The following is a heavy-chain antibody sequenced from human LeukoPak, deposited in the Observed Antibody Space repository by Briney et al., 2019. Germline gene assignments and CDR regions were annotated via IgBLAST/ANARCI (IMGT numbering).Heavy chain of an antibody. Sequence: GASVKVSCKASGYTFTSYGISWVRQAPGQGLEWMGWISAYNGSTNYAQKLQGRVTMTTDTSTSTAYMELRSLRSDDTAVYYCAKQLGYCSDGSCYFPYWGQGTLVTVSS. D-gene: IGHD2-15*01. CDR1: GYTFTSYG. V-gene: IGHV1-18*01. J-gene: IGHJ4*02. CDR3: AKQLGYCSDGSCYFPY. CDR2: ISAYNGST.